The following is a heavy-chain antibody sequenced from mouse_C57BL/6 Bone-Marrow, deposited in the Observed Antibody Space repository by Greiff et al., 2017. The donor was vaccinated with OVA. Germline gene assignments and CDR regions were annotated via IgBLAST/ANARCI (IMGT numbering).Heavy chain of an antibody. CDR1: GYAFSSSW. D-gene: IGHD1-1*01. CDR3: AIYYYGSSPFAY. Sequence: QVQLQQSGPELVKPGASVKISCKASGYAFSSSWMNWVKQRPGKGLGWIGRIYPGDGDTNYNGKFKGKATLTADKSSSTAYMQLSSLTSEDSAVYFCAIYYYGSSPFAYWGQGTLVTVSA. J-gene: IGHJ3*01. V-gene: IGHV1-82*01. CDR2: IYPGDGDT.